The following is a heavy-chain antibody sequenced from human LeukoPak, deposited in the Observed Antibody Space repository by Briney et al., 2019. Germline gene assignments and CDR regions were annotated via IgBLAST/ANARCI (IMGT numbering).Heavy chain of an antibody. CDR2: IYPGDSDT. CDR3: ARGAYSYYYDSSGSFDY. D-gene: IGHD3-22*01. V-gene: IGHV5-51*01. J-gene: IGHJ4*02. Sequence: GESLKISCKGSGYRFTSYWIGWVRPLPGKGLEWMGIIYPGDSDTRYSPSFQGQVTISADKSISTAYLQWSSLKASDTAMYYCARGAYSYYYDSSGSFDYWGQGTLVTVSS. CDR1: GYRFTSYW.